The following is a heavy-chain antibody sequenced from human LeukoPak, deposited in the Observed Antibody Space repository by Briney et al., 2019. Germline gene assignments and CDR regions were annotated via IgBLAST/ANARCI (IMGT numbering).Heavy chain of an antibody. CDR1: GGSFSGYY. J-gene: IGHJ4*02. V-gene: IGHV4-34*01. CDR3: ASFSQHDYGGNSAY. CDR2: INHSGST. D-gene: IGHD4-23*01. Sequence: SETLSLTCAVYGGSFSGYYWSWIRQPPGKGLEWIGEINHSGSTNYNPSLKSRVTISVDTSKNQISLKLSSVTAADTAVYYCASFSQHDYGGNSAYWGQGTLVTVSS.